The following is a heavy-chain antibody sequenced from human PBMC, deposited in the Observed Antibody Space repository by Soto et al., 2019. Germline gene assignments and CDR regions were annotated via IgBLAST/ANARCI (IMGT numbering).Heavy chain of an antibody. Sequence: QVQLQESGPGLVKPSGTLSLTCAVSGDSISSPKWWTWVRHPPGKGLEWIGDMLHSGTTTYNPSLTSRDTISADKSKNQFALNLKSVTAADTPVYYCADSPGGYRVDLWGPGTLVIVSS. CDR3: ADSPGGYRVDL. D-gene: IGHD3-16*01. J-gene: IGHJ3*01. CDR2: MLHSGTT. CDR1: GDSISSPKW. V-gene: IGHV4-4*02.